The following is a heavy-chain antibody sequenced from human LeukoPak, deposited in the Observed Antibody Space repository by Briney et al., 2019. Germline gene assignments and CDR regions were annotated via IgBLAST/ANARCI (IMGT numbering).Heavy chain of an antibody. D-gene: IGHD6-19*01. V-gene: IGHV3-30*03. CDR3: ARDAVTQWLAYYLDY. CDR1: GFTFSSYS. Sequence: GGSLRLSCAASGFTFSSYSMNWVRQAPGKGLEWVAVISYDGTKKYYADSVKGRFTISGDNSKNTVYLQMNSLRGEDTAVYFCARDAVTQWLAYYLDYWGQGTLVTVSS. CDR2: ISYDGTKK. J-gene: IGHJ4*02.